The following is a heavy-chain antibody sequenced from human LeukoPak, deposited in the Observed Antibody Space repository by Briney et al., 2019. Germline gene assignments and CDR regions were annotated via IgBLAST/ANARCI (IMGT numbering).Heavy chain of an antibody. Sequence: RGSLRLSCAASGFTFSSYAMSWVRQAPGKGLEWVSAISGSGGSTYYADSVKGRFTISRDNSKNTLYLQMNSLRAEDTAVYYCAKDPGGGIYNWFDPWGQGTLVTVSS. CDR2: ISGSGGST. D-gene: IGHD2-21*01. CDR1: GFTFSSYA. CDR3: AKDPGGGIYNWFDP. J-gene: IGHJ5*02. V-gene: IGHV3-23*01.